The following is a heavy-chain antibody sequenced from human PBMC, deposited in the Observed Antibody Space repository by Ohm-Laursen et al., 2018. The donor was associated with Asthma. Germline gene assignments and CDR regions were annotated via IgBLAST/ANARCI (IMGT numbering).Heavy chain of an antibody. V-gene: IGHV4-31*03. CDR3: ARVQRVPQRRPFDY. Sequence: TLSLTCTVSGGSISSGSYYWSWIRQHPGRGLEWIGYIYYTGSTYYNPSLKSRVTISVDTSKNQFSLKLSSVTAADTAVYYCARVQRVPQRRPFDYWGQGTLVTVSS. CDR1: GGSISSGSYY. D-gene: IGHD6-25*01. CDR2: IYYTGST. J-gene: IGHJ4*02.